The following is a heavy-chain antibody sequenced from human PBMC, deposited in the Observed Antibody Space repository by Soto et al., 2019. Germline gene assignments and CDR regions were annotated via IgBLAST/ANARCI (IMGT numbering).Heavy chain of an antibody. J-gene: IGHJ4*02. D-gene: IGHD6-13*01. CDR3: ARGYYSSSWRVFDY. CDR2: MNPNSGGT. V-gene: IGHV1-2*02. Sequence: QVQLVQSGADVKKPGASVKVSCKTSGYTFSGYFMHWLRQAPGQGLEWMGWMNPNSGGTDYAQNIQSRVSMTWDTSISTAYMELSRLRSDDTAIYYCARGYYSSSWRVFDYWGQGTLVTVSS. CDR1: GYTFSGYF.